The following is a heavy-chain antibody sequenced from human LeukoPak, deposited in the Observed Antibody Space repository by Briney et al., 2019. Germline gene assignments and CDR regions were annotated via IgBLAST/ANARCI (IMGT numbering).Heavy chain of an antibody. CDR2: IYYSGST. CDR1: RGSISSSSYY. D-gene: IGHD3-3*01. J-gene: IGHJ4*02. V-gene: IGHV4-39*01. Sequence: SETLSLTCTVSRGSISSSSYYWGWIRQPPGKGLEWIGSIYYSGSTYYNPSLKSRVTISVDTSKNQFSLKLSSVTAADTAVYYCAIRFLEWFPFDYWGQGTLVTVSS. CDR3: AIRFLEWFPFDY.